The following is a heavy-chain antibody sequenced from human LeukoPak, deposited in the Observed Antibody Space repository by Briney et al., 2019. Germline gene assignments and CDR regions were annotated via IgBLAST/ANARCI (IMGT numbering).Heavy chain of an antibody. Sequence: SETLSLTCAISGGSFTDYYWSWIRQPPGKGLEWIGDINDSGSTNSNPSLKSRVVISLDTSKSQLSLKLSPVTAADTATYFCARAGRGTSSRALDYWGQGTLVTVSS. D-gene: IGHD1-1*01. V-gene: IGHV4-34*01. CDR2: INDSGST. CDR1: GGSFTDYY. CDR3: ARAGRGTSSRALDY. J-gene: IGHJ4*02.